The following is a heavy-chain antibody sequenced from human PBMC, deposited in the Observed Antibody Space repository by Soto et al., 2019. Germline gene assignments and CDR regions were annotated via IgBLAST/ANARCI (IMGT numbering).Heavy chain of an antibody. V-gene: IGHV1-69*13. J-gene: IGHJ6*02. D-gene: IGHD5-18*01. CDR2: IIPLFGKT. CDR1: GGSLTDYA. CDR3: ARGGEMAMAVDPDYYYGMDV. Sequence: SVGVACKASGGSLTDYAISWVRQAPGQGLEWMGGIIPLFGKTHSARDIQGRGTSTADESTSTAYMALSSLRSEDTALYYCARGGEMAMAVDPDYYYGMDVWGQETTVTVSS.